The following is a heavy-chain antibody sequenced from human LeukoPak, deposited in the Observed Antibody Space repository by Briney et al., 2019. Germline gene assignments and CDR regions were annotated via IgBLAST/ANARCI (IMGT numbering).Heavy chain of an antibody. V-gene: IGHV1-8*01. CDR2: MNPNSGNT. J-gene: IGHJ5*02. D-gene: IGHD6-13*01. Sequence: ASVKVSCKASGYTFTSYDINWVRQATGQGLEWMGWMNPNSGNTGYAQKFQGRVTMTRNTSISTAYMELSSLRSEDTAVYYCARGRRAPAGTRRNDWFDPWGQGTLVTVSS. CDR1: GYTFTSYD. CDR3: ARGRRAPAGTRRNDWFDP.